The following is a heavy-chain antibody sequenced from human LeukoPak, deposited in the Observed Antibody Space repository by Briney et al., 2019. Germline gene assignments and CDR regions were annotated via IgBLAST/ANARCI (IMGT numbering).Heavy chain of an antibody. CDR2: IYYSGST. V-gene: IGHV4-59*01. CDR3: ARYYRDDSGYYFDY. CDR1: GGSISSYY. D-gene: IGHD5-12*01. J-gene: IGHJ4*02. Sequence: SETLSLTCTVSGGSISSYYWSRIRQPPGKGLEWIGYIYYSGSTNYNPSLKSRVTISVDTSKNQFSLKLSSVTAADTAVYYCARYYRDDSGYYFDYWGQGTLVTVSS.